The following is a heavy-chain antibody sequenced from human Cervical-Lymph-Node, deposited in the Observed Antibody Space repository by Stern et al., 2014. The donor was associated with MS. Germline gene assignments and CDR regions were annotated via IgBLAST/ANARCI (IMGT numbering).Heavy chain of an antibody. CDR2: IYHSGGA. V-gene: IGHV4-59*02. J-gene: IGHJ6*02. Sequence: QLQLQESGPGLVKPSETLSLTCNVSGGSVSNFYWSWIRQAPGKGLEWIGNIYHSGGANSNPSLKSRVTMSVDTSKNQFSLRLSSVTAADTAVYYCARDVGMDVWGQGTTVTVSS. CDR3: ARDVGMDV. CDR1: GGSVSNFY.